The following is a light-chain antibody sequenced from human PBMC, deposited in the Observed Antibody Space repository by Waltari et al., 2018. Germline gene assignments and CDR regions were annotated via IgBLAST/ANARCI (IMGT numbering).Light chain of an antibody. CDR3: LLSYDDSRTVV. Sequence: QAVVTQETSLTVSPGGTVTLTCASSTGGVTNDHYPFWFQQRPGQAPTPLIFDTNKKHSWTPARFSGSLLGGKAALTLSGAQPEDEAAYHCLLSYDDSRTVVFGGGTKLTVL. V-gene: IGLV7-46*01. CDR2: DTN. J-gene: IGLJ2*01. CDR1: TGGVTNDHY.